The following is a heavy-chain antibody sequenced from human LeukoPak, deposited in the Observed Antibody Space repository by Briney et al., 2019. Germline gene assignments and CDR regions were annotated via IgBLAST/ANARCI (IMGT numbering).Heavy chain of an antibody. D-gene: IGHD4-17*01. J-gene: IGHJ4*02. V-gene: IGHV1-2*02. CDR2: INPNSGGT. Sequence: ASVKVSCKASGYTFTGYYMHWVRQAPGQGLEWMGWINPNSGGTNYAQKFQGGVTMTRDTSISTAYMELSRLRSDDTAVYYCARDPNDYGDYSTQAQKDYWGQGTLVTVSS. CDR1: GYTFTGYY. CDR3: ARDPNDYGDYSTQAQKDY.